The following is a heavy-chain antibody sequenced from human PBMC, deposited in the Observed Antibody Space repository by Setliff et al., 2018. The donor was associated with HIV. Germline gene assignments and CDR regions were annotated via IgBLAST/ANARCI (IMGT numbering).Heavy chain of an antibody. V-gene: IGHV3-66*02. J-gene: IGHJ4*02. D-gene: IGHD3-10*01. CDR2: IYSGGDS. CDR1: GFSVSNYY. Sequence: ETLSLSCAASGFSVSNYYMAWVRQAPGKGLEWVSTIYSGGDSYHADSVKGRFTLSRDNSKNALYLQMDSLRPEDTAIYYCARSRLYNSALDFWGQGTLVTAPQ. CDR3: ARSRLYNSALDF.